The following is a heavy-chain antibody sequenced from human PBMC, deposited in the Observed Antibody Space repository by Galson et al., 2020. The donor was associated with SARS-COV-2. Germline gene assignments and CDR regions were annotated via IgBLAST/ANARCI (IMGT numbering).Heavy chain of an antibody. CDR2: IKQDGSEK. CDR1: GFTFSSYW. Sequence: LSLTCAASGFTFSSYWMTWVRQAPGKGLEWVANIKQDGSEKYYVESVKGRFTISRDNAKNSLHLQMNSLRAEDTAVYYCARVKMYYYDSSGYPRDNGMDVWGQGTTVTVSS. D-gene: IGHD3-22*01. J-gene: IGHJ6*02. V-gene: IGHV3-7*04. CDR3: ARVKMYYYDSSGYPRDNGMDV.